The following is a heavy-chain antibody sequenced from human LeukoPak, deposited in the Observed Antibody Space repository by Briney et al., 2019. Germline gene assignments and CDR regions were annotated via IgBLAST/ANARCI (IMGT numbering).Heavy chain of an antibody. D-gene: IGHD4-17*01. CDR1: GFTFRTYT. CDR2: ISSDSRYI. Sequence: GGSLRLSCAASGFTFRTYTMNWVRQAPGKRLEWVSSISSDSRYIYYADSAKGRFTISRDNSKNTLYLQMNSLRVEDTAVYYCAKVTTALFEYWGQGTLVTVSS. CDR3: AKVTTALFEY. J-gene: IGHJ4*02. V-gene: IGHV3-21*04.